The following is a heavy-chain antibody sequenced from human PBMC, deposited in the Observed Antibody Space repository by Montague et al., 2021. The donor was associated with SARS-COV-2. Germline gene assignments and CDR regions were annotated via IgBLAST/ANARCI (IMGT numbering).Heavy chain of an antibody. V-gene: IGHV4-4*07. CDR2: ICLYKKA. CDR3: AREDDNGSYWLRGMDV. CDR1: GSWNTGAY. J-gene: IGHJ6*02. D-gene: IGHD1-26*01. Sequence: SETLSLTCSRLGSWNTGAYWKRTRLNSSHQMKSIAVICLYKKAKYNPSLKSRVTISVDTSKNQFSLKLSSVTAADTAVYYCAREDDNGSYWLRGMDVWGQGTTVTVSS.